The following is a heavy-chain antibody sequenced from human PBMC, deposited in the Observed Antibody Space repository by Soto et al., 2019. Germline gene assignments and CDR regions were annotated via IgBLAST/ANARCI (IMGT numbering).Heavy chain of an antibody. D-gene: IGHD4-17*01. CDR1: GFTFSSYA. V-gene: IGHV3-23*01. Sequence: SLRLSCAASGFTFSSYAMSWVRQAPGKGLEWVSAISGSGGSTYYADSVKGRFTISRDNSKNTLYLQMNSLRAEDTAVYYCAKDNRNYGDYVLSLDYWGQGTLVTVSS. CDR2: ISGSGGST. J-gene: IGHJ4*02. CDR3: AKDNRNYGDYVLSLDY.